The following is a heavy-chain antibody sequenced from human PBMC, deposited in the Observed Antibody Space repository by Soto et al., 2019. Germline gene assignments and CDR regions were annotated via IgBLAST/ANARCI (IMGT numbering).Heavy chain of an antibody. J-gene: IGHJ6*02. CDR1: GGSISSGGYY. CDR2: IYYSGST. D-gene: IGHD4-4*01. V-gene: IGHV4-31*03. Sequence: QVQLQESGPGLVKPSQTLSLTCTVSGGSISSGGYYWSWIRQHPGKGLEWIGYIYYSGSTYYNPSLKSRVTISVDTSKNQFSLKLSSVTAADTAVYYCARDLSLYSNYAAKTNYYYYYGMDVWGQGTTVTVSS. CDR3: ARDLSLYSNYAAKTNYYYYYGMDV.